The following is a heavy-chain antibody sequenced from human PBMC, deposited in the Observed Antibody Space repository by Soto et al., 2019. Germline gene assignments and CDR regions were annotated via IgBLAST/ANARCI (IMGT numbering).Heavy chain of an antibody. CDR1: GGTFSSYT. V-gene: IGHV1-69*04. Sequence: SVKVSCKASGGTFSSYTISWVRQAPGQGLEWMGRIIPILGIANYAQKFQGRVTITAYKSTSTAYMELSSLRPEDTAVYYCARETGTTFDWFDPWGQGTLVTVSS. CDR2: IIPILGIA. J-gene: IGHJ5*02. D-gene: IGHD1-1*01. CDR3: ARETGTTFDWFDP.